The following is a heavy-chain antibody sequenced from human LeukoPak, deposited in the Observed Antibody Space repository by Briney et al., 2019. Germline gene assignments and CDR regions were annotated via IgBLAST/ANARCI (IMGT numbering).Heavy chain of an antibody. CDR3: AKSGSYSSPYYFDY. V-gene: IGHV3-30*04. CDR1: GFTFSSYA. CDR2: IPYDGSNK. D-gene: IGHD3-10*01. J-gene: IGHJ4*02. Sequence: GGSLRLSCAASGFTFSSYAMHWVRQAPGKGLEWVALIPYDGSNKYYADSVKGRFTVSRDNSKNTLYLRMNSLRAEDMALYYCAKSGSYSSPYYFDYWGQGTLVTVSS.